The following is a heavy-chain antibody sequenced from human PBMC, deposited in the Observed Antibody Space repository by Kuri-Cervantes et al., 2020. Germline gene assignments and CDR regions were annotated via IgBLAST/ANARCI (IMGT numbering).Heavy chain of an antibody. J-gene: IGHJ3*02. CDR1: GYTFTSYY. D-gene: IGHD3-22*01. CDR3: ARDTRPYYYDSNAFDI. Sequence: ASVKVSCKASGYTFTSYYMHWVRQAPGQGLEWMGIINPSGGSTSYAQKFQGRVTMTRDTSTSTAYMELRSLRSDDTAVYYCARDTRPYYYDSNAFDIWGQGTMVTVSS. CDR2: INPSGGST. V-gene: IGHV1-46*01.